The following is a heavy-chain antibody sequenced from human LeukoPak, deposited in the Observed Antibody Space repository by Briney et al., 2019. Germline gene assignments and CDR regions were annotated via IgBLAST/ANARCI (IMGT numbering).Heavy chain of an antibody. J-gene: IGHJ3*02. CDR3: ARDKYGGNSNAFDI. Sequence: TGGSLRLSCAASGFTFSSYEMNWVRQAPGKGLEWVSYISSSGSTIYYADSVKGRFTISRDNAKNSLYLQMNSLRAEDTAVYYCARDKYGGNSNAFDIWGQGTLVTVSS. V-gene: IGHV3-48*03. D-gene: IGHD4-23*01. CDR1: GFTFSSYE. CDR2: ISSSGSTI.